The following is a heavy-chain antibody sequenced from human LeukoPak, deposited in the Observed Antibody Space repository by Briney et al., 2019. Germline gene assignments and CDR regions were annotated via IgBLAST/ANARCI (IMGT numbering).Heavy chain of an antibody. CDR2: ISYDGSNN. V-gene: IGHV3-30*04. J-gene: IGHJ4*02. CDR3: TDSSH. CDR1: GFTFSSYA. Sequence: GGSLRLSCAASGFTFSSYAMHWVRQAPGKGLEWVAVISYDGSNNYYADSVKGRFTISRDNSKNTLYLQMNSLRAEDTAVYYCTDSSHWGQGTLVTVSS. D-gene: IGHD3-22*01.